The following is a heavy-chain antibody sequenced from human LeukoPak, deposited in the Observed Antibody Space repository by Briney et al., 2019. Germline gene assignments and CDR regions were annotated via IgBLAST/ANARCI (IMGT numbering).Heavy chain of an antibody. D-gene: IGHD3-22*01. CDR2: MNVDGSSK. Sequence: GGSLRLSCAASGFTFTSYWMHWVRQAPGKGLVWVSHMNVDGSSKNYADSVEGRFTISRDKAKNTLYLQMSSLRAEDTAVYYCARVFHISPYYDSSGYYEGWGQGTLVTVSS. CDR1: GFTFTSYW. J-gene: IGHJ4*02. V-gene: IGHV3-74*01. CDR3: ARVFHISPYYDSSGYYEG.